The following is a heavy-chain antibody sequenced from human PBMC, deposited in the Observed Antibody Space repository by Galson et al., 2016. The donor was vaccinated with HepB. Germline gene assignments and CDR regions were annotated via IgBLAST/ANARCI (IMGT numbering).Heavy chain of an antibody. Sequence: SLRLSCAASGLIFSNHAMHWVRLAPGQGLEWVAVTSHDGSNEYYADSVKGRFAISRDNPKNALYLQMNSLTAGDTAVYYCAKGGPGIAVPADLWGQGTLVTVSS. CDR1: GLIFSNHA. CDR2: TSHDGSNE. J-gene: IGHJ5*02. D-gene: IGHD6-19*01. CDR3: AKGGPGIAVPADL. V-gene: IGHV3-30*18.